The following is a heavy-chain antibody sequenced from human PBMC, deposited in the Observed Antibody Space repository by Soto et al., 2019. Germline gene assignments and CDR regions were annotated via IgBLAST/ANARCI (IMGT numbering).Heavy chain of an antibody. Sequence: PSETLSLTCAVYGGSFSGYYWSWIRQPPGKGLEWIGEINHSGSTNYNPSLKSRVTISVDTSKNQFSLKLSSVTAADTAVYYCGTRGYDFWSGYFWANDAFDIWGQGTMVTVSS. V-gene: IGHV4-34*01. CDR3: GTRGYDFWSGYFWANDAFDI. CDR2: INHSGST. D-gene: IGHD3-3*01. J-gene: IGHJ3*02. CDR1: GGSFSGYY.